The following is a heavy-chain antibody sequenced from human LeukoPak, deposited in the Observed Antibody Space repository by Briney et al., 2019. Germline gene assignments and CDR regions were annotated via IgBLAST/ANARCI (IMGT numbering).Heavy chain of an antibody. CDR2: INHSGST. D-gene: IGHD6-19*01. J-gene: IGHJ4*02. V-gene: IGHV4-34*01. CDR1: GGSFSSYY. Sequence: SETLSLTCAVYGGSFSSYYWSWIRQPPGKGLEWIGEINHSGSTNYNPSLKSRVTISVDTSKNQFSLKLSSVTAADTAVYYCARWHSVAGYYFDYWGQGTLVTVSS. CDR3: ARWHSVAGYYFDY.